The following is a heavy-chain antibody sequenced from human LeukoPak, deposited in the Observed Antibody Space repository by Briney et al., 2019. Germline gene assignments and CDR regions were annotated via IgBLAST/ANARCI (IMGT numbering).Heavy chain of an antibody. V-gene: IGHV1-8*01. J-gene: IGHJ4*02. D-gene: IGHD3-16*02. CDR2: MNPNSGNT. CDR3: ARGPYYDYVWGGYRDY. Sequence: ASVKVSCKASGYTFTSYDINWVRQATGQGLEWMGWMNPNSGNTGYAQKFQGRVTMTRNTSISTAYMELSSLRSEDTAVYYCARGPYYDYVWGGYRDYWGQGTLVTVSS. CDR1: GYTFTSYD.